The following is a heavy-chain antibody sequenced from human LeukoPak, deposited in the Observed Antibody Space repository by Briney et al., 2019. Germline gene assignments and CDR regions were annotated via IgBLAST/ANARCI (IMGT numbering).Heavy chain of an antibody. Sequence: GGSLRLSCAASGFTFSSYAMSWVRQAPGKGLEWVSYISSSSSTIYYADSVKGRFTISRDNAKNSLYLQMNSLRAEDTAVYYCARDLNYDFWSGYYVDYWGQGTLVTVSS. V-gene: IGHV3-48*04. J-gene: IGHJ4*02. D-gene: IGHD3-3*01. CDR3: ARDLNYDFWSGYYVDY. CDR2: ISSSSSTI. CDR1: GFTFSSYA.